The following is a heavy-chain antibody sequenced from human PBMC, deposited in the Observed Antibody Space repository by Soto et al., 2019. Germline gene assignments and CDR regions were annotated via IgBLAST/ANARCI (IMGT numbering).Heavy chain of an antibody. V-gene: IGHV3-33*01. Sequence: QVQLVESGGGVVQPGRSLRLSCAASGFTFSSYGMHWVRQAPGKGLEWVAVIWYVGSNKYYADSVKGRFTISRDNSKNTLYLQMNSLRAEDTAVYYCAREEGGYDPQRYYYGMDVWGQGTTVTVSS. CDR3: AREEGGYDPQRYYYGMDV. J-gene: IGHJ6*02. CDR1: GFTFSSYG. D-gene: IGHD5-12*01. CDR2: IWYVGSNK.